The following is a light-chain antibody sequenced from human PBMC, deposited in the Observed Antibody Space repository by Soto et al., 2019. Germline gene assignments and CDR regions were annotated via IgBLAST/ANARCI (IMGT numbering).Light chain of an antibody. CDR2: GAS. V-gene: IGKV3-15*01. Sequence: VMTQSPATLSVAPGGRATLACGASRNVFTKVAWYQKKPGQAPRLLIYGASTRATGIPGRFSGGGSGTEFTFTISSMQSEDVAVYYCQQYDDWPWTFGQGTKVEI. CDR3: QQYDDWPWT. J-gene: IGKJ1*01. CDR1: RNVFTK.